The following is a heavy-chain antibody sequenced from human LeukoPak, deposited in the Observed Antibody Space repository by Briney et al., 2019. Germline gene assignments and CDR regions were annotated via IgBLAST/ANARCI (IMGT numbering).Heavy chain of an antibody. Sequence: PSETLSLTCIVSGGSVNSGSYYWSWIRQPPGKGLEWIGYIYYSGSTNYNPSLKSRVTISVDTSKNQFSLNLSSVTAADTAVYYCARHPLFDSWGQGTLVTVSS. CDR3: ARHPLFDS. V-gene: IGHV4-61*01. CDR1: GGSVNSGSYY. J-gene: IGHJ4*02. CDR2: IYYSGST.